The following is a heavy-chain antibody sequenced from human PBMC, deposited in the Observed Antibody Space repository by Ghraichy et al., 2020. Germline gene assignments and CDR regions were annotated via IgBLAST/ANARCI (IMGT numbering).Heavy chain of an antibody. CDR3: ARAELRGGAPFGMDV. D-gene: IGHD1-26*01. Sequence: ETLSLTCAASGFTLSKYSMNWVLQAPGKGLEWLSYINTSGSAKYDADSVKGRFTVSRDNAKNSLFLQMNSLRDEDTAVYYCARAELRGGAPFGMDVWGQGTTVTVSS. CDR2: INTSGSAK. J-gene: IGHJ6*02. CDR1: GFTLSKYS. V-gene: IGHV3-48*02.